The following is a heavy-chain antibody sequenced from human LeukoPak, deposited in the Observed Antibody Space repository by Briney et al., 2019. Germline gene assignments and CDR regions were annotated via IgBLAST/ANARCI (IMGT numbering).Heavy chain of an antibody. CDR1: GFTFSSYW. CDR2: IKQDGSEK. J-gene: IGHJ4*02. V-gene: IGHV3-7*01. CDR3: ASGGIPVVFDY. Sequence: PGGSLRLSCAASGFTFSSYWMSWVRQAPGKGLEWVANIKQDGSEKYYVDSVKGRFTISRDNAKNSLYLQMNSLRAEDTAVYYCASGGIPVVFDYWGQGTLVTVSS. D-gene: IGHD2-15*01.